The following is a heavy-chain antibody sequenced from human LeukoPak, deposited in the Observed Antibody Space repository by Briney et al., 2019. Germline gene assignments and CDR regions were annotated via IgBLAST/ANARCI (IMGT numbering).Heavy chain of an antibody. D-gene: IGHD4-17*01. CDR2: IYTSGST. J-gene: IGHJ3*02. V-gene: IGHV4-4*07. CDR3: ARHLDYGDHHGASDI. CDR1: GDSISSYY. Sequence: SETLSLTCTVSGDSISSYYWSWIRQPAGKGLEWIGRIYTSGSTNYNPSLKSRVTISVSTSRNQFSLKLSSVTAADTAVYYCARHLDYGDHHGASDIWGQGTMVTVSS.